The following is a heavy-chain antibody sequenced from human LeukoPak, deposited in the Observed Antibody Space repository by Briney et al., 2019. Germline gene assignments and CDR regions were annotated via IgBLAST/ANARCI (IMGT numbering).Heavy chain of an antibody. Sequence: SETLSLTCTVSGGSISTRDSYWAWIRQPPGKGLEWIGSIYYDGSTYYSPSLKSRVTMSVDTSKNQFSLKLSSMTAADTAVYYCAGPKNSGSYSYWGQGTLVTVPS. J-gene: IGHJ4*02. CDR1: GGSISTRDSY. V-gene: IGHV4-39*01. CDR3: AGPKNSGSYSY. CDR2: IYYDGST. D-gene: IGHD1-26*01.